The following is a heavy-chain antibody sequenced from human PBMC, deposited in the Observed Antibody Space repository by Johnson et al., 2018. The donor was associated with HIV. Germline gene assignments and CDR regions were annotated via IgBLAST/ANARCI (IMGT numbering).Heavy chain of an antibody. D-gene: IGHD5-18*01. Sequence: VQLVESGGGLVQPGGSLRLSCAASGFTFNFYAMSWVRQAPGKGLKWVSAISGSGGSTYYADSVKGRSTISRDNFKNTLYLQMNSLRAEDTAVYYCAKDRYGGAFDIWGQGTMVTVSS. CDR2: ISGSGGST. J-gene: IGHJ3*02. V-gene: IGHV3-23*04. CDR3: AKDRYGGAFDI. CDR1: GFTFNFYA.